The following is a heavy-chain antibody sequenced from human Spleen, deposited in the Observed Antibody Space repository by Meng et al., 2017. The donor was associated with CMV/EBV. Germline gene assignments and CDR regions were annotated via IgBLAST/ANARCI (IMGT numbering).Heavy chain of an antibody. CDR2: VNPDNGNT. Sequence: QVQLVQSGAGVKKPGASVKVSCKASGYTFTSYDINWVRQATGQGLEWMGWVNPDNGNTGYAQKFQDRVTVTADTSISTAYMELSSLTSEDTAVYYCARVGGGYSGYDWVYWGQGTLVTVSS. CDR3: ARVGGGYSGYDWVY. V-gene: IGHV1-8*01. D-gene: IGHD5-12*01. J-gene: IGHJ4*02. CDR1: GYTFTSYD.